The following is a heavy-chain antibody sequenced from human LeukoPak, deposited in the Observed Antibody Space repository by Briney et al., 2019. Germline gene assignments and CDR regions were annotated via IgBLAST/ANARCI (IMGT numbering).Heavy chain of an antibody. CDR2: IYYTRST. V-gene: IGHV4-59*01. J-gene: IGHJ3*02. CDR3: AREYYYDRGAFDI. D-gene: IGHD3-22*01. CDR1: GGSISSFY. Sequence: SETLSLTCTVSGGSISSFYWSWIRQPPGKGLEWIGYIYYTRSTNYNPSLKSRVTISVDTSKNQFSLKLSSVTAADTVVYYCAREYYYDRGAFDIWGQGTMVTVSS.